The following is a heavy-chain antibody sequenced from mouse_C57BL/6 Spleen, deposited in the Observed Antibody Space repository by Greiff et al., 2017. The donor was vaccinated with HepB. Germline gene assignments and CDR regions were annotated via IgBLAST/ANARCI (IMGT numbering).Heavy chain of an antibody. Sequence: QVQLKQSGAELVRPGTSVKVSCKASGYAFTNYLIEWVKQRPGQGLEWIGVINPGSGGTNYNEKFKGKATLTADKSSSTAYMQLSSLTSEDSAVYFCAREVIYYDYNDYYAMDSWGQGTSVPVSS. J-gene: IGHJ4*01. CDR2: INPGSGGT. CDR3: AREVIYYDYNDYYAMDS. D-gene: IGHD2-4*01. V-gene: IGHV1-54*01. CDR1: GYAFTNYL.